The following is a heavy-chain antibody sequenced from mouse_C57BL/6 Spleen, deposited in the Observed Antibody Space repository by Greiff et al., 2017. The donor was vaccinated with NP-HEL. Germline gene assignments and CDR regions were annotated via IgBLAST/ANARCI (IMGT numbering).Heavy chain of an antibody. J-gene: IGHJ4*01. V-gene: IGHV1-80*01. D-gene: IGHD1-1*01. Sequence: VQLQQSGAELVKPGASVKISCKASGYAFSSYWMNWVKQRPGKGLEWIGQIYPGDGDTNYNGKFKGKATLTADTSSSTAYMQLSSLTSEDSAVYFCARWGSSLYAMDYWGKGTSVTVSS. CDR1: GYAFSSYW. CDR2: IYPGDGDT. CDR3: ARWGSSLYAMDY.